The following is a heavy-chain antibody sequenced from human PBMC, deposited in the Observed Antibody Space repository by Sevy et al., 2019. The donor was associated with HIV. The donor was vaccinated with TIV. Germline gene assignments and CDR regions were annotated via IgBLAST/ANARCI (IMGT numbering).Heavy chain of an antibody. Sequence: GGSLRLSCAASGFTFSSYAMSWVRQAPGKGLEWVSAISGSGGSTYYADSVKGRFTISRDNSKNTLYLQMNSLRAEDTAVYYCAKDSRGRSSGWYIDYWGQGTLVTVSS. CDR3: AKDSRGRSSGWYIDY. CDR1: GFTFSSYA. CDR2: ISGSGGST. J-gene: IGHJ4*02. V-gene: IGHV3-23*01. D-gene: IGHD6-19*01.